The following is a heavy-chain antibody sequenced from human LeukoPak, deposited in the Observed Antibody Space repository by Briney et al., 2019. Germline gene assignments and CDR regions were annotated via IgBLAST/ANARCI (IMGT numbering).Heavy chain of an antibody. V-gene: IGHV3-21*01. D-gene: IGHD2-2*01. CDR1: GFTFSSYT. CDR2: ISSSSSYI. CDR3: AAMMGMDV. J-gene: IGHJ6*02. Sequence: GGSLRLSCAASGFTFSSYTMNWVRQAPGKGLEWVSFISSSSSYIYYADSVKGRFTIFRDNAKNSLYLQMNSLRAEDTAVYYCAAMMGMDVWGQGTTVTVSS.